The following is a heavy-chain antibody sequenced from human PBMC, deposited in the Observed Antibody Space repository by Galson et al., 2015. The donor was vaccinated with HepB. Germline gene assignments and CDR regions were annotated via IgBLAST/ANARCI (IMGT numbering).Heavy chain of an antibody. CDR2: IYTSGST. D-gene: IGHD3-3*01. CDR3: PRHFPCPYYDFWSGYYPPNWFDP. V-gene: IGHV4-4*07. Sequence: LSLTCTVSGGSVSGYYWSWIRQPAGKGLEWIGRIYTSGSTYYNPSLKSRVTISVDTSKNQFSLKLSSVTAADTAVYYCPRHFPCPYYDFWSGYYPPNWFDPWGQGTLVTVSS. J-gene: IGHJ5*02. CDR1: GGSVSGYY.